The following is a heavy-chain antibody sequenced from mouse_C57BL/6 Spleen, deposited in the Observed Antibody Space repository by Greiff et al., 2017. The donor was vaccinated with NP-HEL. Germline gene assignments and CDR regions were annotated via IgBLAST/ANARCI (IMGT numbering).Heavy chain of an antibody. CDR1: GYTFTSYW. CDR2: IDPSDSYT. J-gene: IGHJ2*01. V-gene: IGHV1-59*01. D-gene: IGHD2-2*01. Sequence: VQLQQSGAELARPGTSVKLSCKASGYTFTSYWMHWVKQRPGQGLEWIGVIDPSDSYTNYNQKFKGKATLTVDTSSSTAYMQLSSLTSEDSAVYYGAPIYYGYDGDFDYWGQGTTLTVSS. CDR3: APIYYGYDGDFDY.